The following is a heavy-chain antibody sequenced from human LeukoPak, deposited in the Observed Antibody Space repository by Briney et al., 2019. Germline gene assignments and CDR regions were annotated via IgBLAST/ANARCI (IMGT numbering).Heavy chain of an antibody. D-gene: IGHD1-26*01. V-gene: IGHV1-18*01. J-gene: IGHJ5*02. CDR3: ARGGGATVATS. CDR1: GYTFTSYG. CDR2: ISAYNRNT. Sequence: ASVKVSCKASGYTFTSYGISWVRQAPGQGLEGVGLISAYNRNTNYAQKLQGRVTMTTDTSTSTAYMKLTSLRSDDSAVYYCARGGGATVATSWGQGTLVTVSS.